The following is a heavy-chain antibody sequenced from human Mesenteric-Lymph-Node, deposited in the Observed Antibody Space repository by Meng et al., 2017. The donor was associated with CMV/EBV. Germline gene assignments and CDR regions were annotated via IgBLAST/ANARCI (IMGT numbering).Heavy chain of an antibody. V-gene: IGHV1-46*01. D-gene: IGHD5-12*01. Sequence: CKASGYTFTSYYMHWVRQAPGQGLEWMVIINPSGGSTSYAQKFQGRVTMTRDTSTSTVYMELSSLRSEDTAVYYCARGYSGYAGFDYWGQGTLVTVSS. CDR2: INPSGGST. J-gene: IGHJ4*02. CDR3: ARGYSGYAGFDY. CDR1: GYTFTSYY.